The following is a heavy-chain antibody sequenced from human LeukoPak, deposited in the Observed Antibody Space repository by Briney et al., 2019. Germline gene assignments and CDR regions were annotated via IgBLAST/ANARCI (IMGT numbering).Heavy chain of an antibody. CDR3: ARDRDGYNYATFDY. V-gene: IGHV3-23*01. CDR2: ISGSGGST. CDR1: GFTFSSYG. Sequence: GGSLRLSCAASGFTFSSYGMSWVRQAPGKGLEWVSAISGSGGSTYYADSVKGRFTISRDNSKNTLYLQMNSLRAEDTAVYYCARDRDGYNYATFDYWGQGTLVTVSS. J-gene: IGHJ4*02. D-gene: IGHD5-24*01.